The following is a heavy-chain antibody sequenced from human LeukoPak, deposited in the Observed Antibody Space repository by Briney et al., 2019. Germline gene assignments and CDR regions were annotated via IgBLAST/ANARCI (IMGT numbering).Heavy chain of an antibody. V-gene: IGHV4-61*02. J-gene: IGHJ4*02. CDR2: VYTSGST. D-gene: IGHD6-13*01. CDR3: ARDGGRGAAAV. Sequence: SQTLSLTCTVSGGSISSGNYYWSWIRQPAGKGLEWIGRVYTSGSTNYNPSLKSRVTISIDTSKNQFSLKLSSVTAADTAVYYCARDGGRGAAAVWGQGTPVTVSS. CDR1: GGSISSGNYY.